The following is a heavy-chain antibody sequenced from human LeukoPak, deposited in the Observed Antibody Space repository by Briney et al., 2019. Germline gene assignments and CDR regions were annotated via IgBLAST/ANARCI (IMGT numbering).Heavy chain of an antibody. CDR3: ARGDYSDSSGYDY. V-gene: IGHV4-39*01. D-gene: IGHD3-22*01. CDR1: GGSISRGSYY. J-gene: IGHJ4*02. CDR2: IYYSGST. Sequence: PSETLSLTCTVSGGSISRGSYYWGWIRQPPGKGLQWIGSIYYSGSTYYNVSLKSRVTISVDTSKNQFSLKLTSVTAADTAVYYCARGDYSDSSGYDYWGQGTLVTVSS.